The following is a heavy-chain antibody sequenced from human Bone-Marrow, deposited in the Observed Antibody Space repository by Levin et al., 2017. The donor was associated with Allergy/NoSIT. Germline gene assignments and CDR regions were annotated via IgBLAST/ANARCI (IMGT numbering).Heavy chain of an antibody. J-gene: IGHJ5*02. V-gene: IGHV5-51*01. CDR3: ARLKGWRDWDGGDCYSGWFDP. CDR1: GYSFTDYW. CDR2: IYPDDSDT. D-gene: IGHD2-21*02. Sequence: GESLKISCKGSGYSFTDYWIGWVRQMPGKGLEYLGIIYPDDSDTRYSPSFQGQVVISADKSINTAYLHGSSLKAPDTPLYNCARLKGWRDWDGGDCYSGWFDPWGQGTLVTVSA.